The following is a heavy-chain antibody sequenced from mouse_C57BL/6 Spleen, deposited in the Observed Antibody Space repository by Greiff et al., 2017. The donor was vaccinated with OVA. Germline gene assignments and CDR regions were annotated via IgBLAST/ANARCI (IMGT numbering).Heavy chain of an antibody. D-gene: IGHD4-1*01. Sequence: EVHLVESEGGLVQPGSSMKLSCTASGFTFSDYYMAWVRQVPEKGLEWVANINYDGSSTYYLDSLKSRFIISRDNAKNILYLQMSSLKSEDTATYYCARGVLGAYFDYWGQGTTLTVSS. V-gene: IGHV5-16*01. CDR1: GFTFSDYY. J-gene: IGHJ2*01. CDR3: ARGVLGAYFDY. CDR2: INYDGSST.